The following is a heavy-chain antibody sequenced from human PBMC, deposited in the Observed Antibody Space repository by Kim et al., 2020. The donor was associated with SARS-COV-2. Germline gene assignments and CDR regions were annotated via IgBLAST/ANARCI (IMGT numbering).Heavy chain of an antibody. CDR1: GGSISSSSYY. CDR2: IYYSGST. J-gene: IGHJ6*03. CDR3: AIGTAYYYYYMDV. D-gene: IGHD1-1*01. V-gene: IGHV4-39*01. Sequence: SETLSLTCTVSGGSISSSSYYWGWIRQPPGKGLEWIGSIYYSGSTYYNPSLKSRVTISVDTSKNQFSLKLSSVTAADTAVYYCAIGTAYYYYYMDVWGKGTTVTVYS.